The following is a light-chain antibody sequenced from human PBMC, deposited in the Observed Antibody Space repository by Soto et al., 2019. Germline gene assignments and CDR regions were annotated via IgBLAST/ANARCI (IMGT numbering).Light chain of an antibody. V-gene: IGLV2-14*03. CDR1: SSDVGGYNY. Sequence: QSALTQPASVFGSPGQSIAISCTGTSSDVGGYNYVSWYQQHPGKAPKLMIYDVTSRPSGVSDRFSGSKSGTTASLTISGLQAEDEADYYCCSYSSSTLHVSGTGTKLPVL. CDR2: DVT. J-gene: IGLJ1*01. CDR3: CSYSSSTLHV.